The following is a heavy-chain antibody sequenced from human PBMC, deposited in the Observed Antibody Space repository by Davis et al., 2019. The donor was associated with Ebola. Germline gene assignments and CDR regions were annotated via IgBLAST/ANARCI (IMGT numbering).Heavy chain of an antibody. Sequence: SETLSLTCAVYGGSFSAYYWSWIRQPPGKGLEWIGEINHSGSTNYNPSLKSRVTISVDTSKNQFSLKLSSVTAADTAVYYCARRDGSSGWYNYYGMDVWGQGTTVTVSS. J-gene: IGHJ6*02. CDR1: GGSFSAYY. CDR3: ARRDGSSGWYNYYGMDV. D-gene: IGHD6-19*01. V-gene: IGHV4-34*01. CDR2: INHSGST.